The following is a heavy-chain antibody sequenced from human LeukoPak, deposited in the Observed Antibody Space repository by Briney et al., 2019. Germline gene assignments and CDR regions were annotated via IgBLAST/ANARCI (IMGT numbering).Heavy chain of an antibody. CDR1: GFTVSSNY. V-gene: IGHV3-53*01. J-gene: IGHJ3*02. CDR2: IYSGGST. D-gene: IGHD1-26*01. CDR3: ASQEYSGSYYGASDI. Sequence: GGSLRLSCAASGFTVSSNYMSWVRQAPGKGLEWVSVIYSGGSTYYADSVKGRFAISRDNSKNTLYLQMNSLRAEDTAVYYCASQEYSGSYYGASDIWGQGTMVTVSS.